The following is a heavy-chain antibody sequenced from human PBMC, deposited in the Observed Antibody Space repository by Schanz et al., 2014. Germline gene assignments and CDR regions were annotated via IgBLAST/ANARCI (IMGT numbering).Heavy chain of an antibody. CDR1: GYTFTSYD. J-gene: IGHJ4*02. Sequence: QVQLVQSGAEVKKPGASVKVSCKASGYTFTSYDINWVRQATGQGLEWMGWMNSKTGNTGYAQRFQGRVTRNRNTTITTAYLELSSLRSGDTAVYYSTEGRTFGRWGQGTLVTVSS. CDR2: MNSKTGNT. D-gene: IGHD3-10*01. V-gene: IGHV1-8*01. CDR3: TEGRTFGR.